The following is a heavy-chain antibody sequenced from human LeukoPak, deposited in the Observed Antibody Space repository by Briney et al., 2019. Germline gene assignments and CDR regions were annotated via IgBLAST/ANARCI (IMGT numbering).Heavy chain of an antibody. D-gene: IGHD3-10*01. CDR1: GYTFTSYG. CDR2: INPHSGDT. J-gene: IGHJ4*02. V-gene: IGHV1-2*05. Sequence: ASVKVSCKASGYTFTSYGISWVRQAPGQGLEWMGRINPHSGDTRYPEKFQGRVTMTTDTSISVAYLEMSSLTSDDTGVYFCARETMVRDVIDKYWGQGTLVIVSS. CDR3: ARETMVRDVIDKY.